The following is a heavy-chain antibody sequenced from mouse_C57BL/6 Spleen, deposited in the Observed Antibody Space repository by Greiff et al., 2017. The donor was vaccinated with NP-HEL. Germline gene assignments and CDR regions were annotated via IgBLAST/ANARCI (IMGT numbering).Heavy chain of an antibody. CDR1: GYTFTSYW. CDR3: ARRGASNYDAMDY. J-gene: IGHJ4*01. V-gene: IGHV1-59*01. Sequence: QVQLKQPGAELVRPGTSVKLSCKASGYTFTSYWMHWVKQRPGQGLEWIGVIDPSDSYTNYNQKFKGKATLTVDTSSSTAYMQLSSLTSEDSAVYYCARRGASNYDAMDYWGQGTSVTVSS. D-gene: IGHD2-5*01. CDR2: IDPSDSYT.